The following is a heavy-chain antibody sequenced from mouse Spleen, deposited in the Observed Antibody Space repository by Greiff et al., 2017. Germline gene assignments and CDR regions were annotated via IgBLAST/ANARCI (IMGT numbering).Heavy chain of an antibody. V-gene: IGHV5-9-3*01. CDR3: ARLPSHDGAWFAY. CDR2: ISSGGSYT. CDR1: GFTFSSYA. J-gene: IGHJ3*01. Sequence: EVTLVESGGGLVKPGGSLKLSCAASGFTFSSYAMSWVRQTPEKRLEWVATISSGGSYTYYPDSVKGRFTISRDNAKNTLYLQMSSLRSEDTAMYYCARLPSHDGAWFAYWGQGTLVTVSS. D-gene: IGHD2-12*01.